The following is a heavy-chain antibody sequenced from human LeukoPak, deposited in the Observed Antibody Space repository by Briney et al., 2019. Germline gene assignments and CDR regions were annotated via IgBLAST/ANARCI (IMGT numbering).Heavy chain of an antibody. CDR3: ARDHIVVVAATPRLPGLDH. CDR2: ISAYNGNT. D-gene: IGHD2-15*01. V-gene: IGHV1-18*01. Sequence: GASVKVSCKASGYTFTSYGISWVRQAPGQGLEWMGWISAYNGNTNYAQKLQGRVTMTTDTSTSTAYMELRSLRSDDTAVYYCARDHIVVVAATPRLPGLDHWGQGTLVTVSS. CDR1: GYTFTSYG. J-gene: IGHJ4*02.